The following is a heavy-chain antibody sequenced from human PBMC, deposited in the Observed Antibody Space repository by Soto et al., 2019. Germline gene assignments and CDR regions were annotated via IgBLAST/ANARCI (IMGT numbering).Heavy chain of an antibody. CDR2: INPNSGGT. V-gene: IGHV1-2*04. D-gene: IGHD1-7*01. CDR3: ARGNNWNYFYYYYGMDV. CDR1: GYTFTGYY. J-gene: IGHJ6*02. Sequence: QVQLVQSGAEVKKPGASVKVSCKASGYTFTGYYMHWVRQAPGQGLEWMGWINPNSGGTNYAQKFQGWVTMTRDTSISTAYMELSRLRSDDTAVYYCARGNNWNYFYYYYGMDVWGQGTTVTVSS.